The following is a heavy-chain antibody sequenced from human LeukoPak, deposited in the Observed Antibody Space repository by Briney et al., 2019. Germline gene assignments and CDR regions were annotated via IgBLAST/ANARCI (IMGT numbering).Heavy chain of an antibody. CDR2: ISGSGGST. CDR3: VRDVVDDAFDI. CDR1: GFTFSSYA. V-gene: IGHV3-23*01. J-gene: IGHJ3*02. D-gene: IGHD2-15*01. Sequence: GGSLRLSCAASGFTFSSYAMSWVRQAPGKGLEWVSAISGSGGSTYYADSVKGRFTISRDNSKSTLYLQMNSLRAEDTAMYYCVRDVVDDAFDIWGQGTMVTVSS.